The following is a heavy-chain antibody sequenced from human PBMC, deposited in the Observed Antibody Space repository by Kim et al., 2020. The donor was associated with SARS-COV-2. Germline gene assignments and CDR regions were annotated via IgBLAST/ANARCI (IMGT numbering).Heavy chain of an antibody. Sequence: SVKVSCKASGFTFTSSAVQWVRQARGQRLEWIGWIVVGSGNTNYAQKFQERVTITRDMSTSTAYMELSSLRSEDTAVYYCAAANYDFWSGYYLFDYWGQGTLVTVSS. D-gene: IGHD3-3*01. CDR3: AAANYDFWSGYYLFDY. V-gene: IGHV1-58*01. J-gene: IGHJ4*02. CDR2: IVVGSGNT. CDR1: GFTFTSSA.